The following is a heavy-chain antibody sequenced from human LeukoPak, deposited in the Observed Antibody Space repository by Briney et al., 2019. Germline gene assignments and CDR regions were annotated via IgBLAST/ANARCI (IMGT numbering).Heavy chain of an antibody. Sequence: PSQTLSLTCTVSGDSITSGDYYWTWIRQPAGKCLEWVAYMHYSGNTYYNSSLKSRLTISVDTSKNQFSLKLSFVTAADTAMYYCARHLSGSSWFDPWGQGTLVTVSS. CDR2: MHYSGNT. V-gene: IGHV4-30-4*08. CDR3: ARHLSGSSWFDP. J-gene: IGHJ5*02. CDR1: GDSITSGDYY. D-gene: IGHD1-26*01.